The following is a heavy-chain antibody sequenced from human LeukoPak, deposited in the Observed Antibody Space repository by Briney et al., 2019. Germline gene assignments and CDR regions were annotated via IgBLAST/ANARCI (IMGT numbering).Heavy chain of an antibody. V-gene: IGHV1-69*01. Sequence: GSSVKVSCKASGGTFSSYAISWVRQAPGQGLEWMGGIIPIFGTANYAQKFQGRVTNTADESTSTAYMELSSLRSEDTAVYYCARDGGWDSSNAFDIWGQGTMVTVSS. CDR2: IIPIFGTA. CDR1: GGTFSSYA. J-gene: IGHJ3*02. CDR3: ARDGGWDSSNAFDI. D-gene: IGHD6-6*01.